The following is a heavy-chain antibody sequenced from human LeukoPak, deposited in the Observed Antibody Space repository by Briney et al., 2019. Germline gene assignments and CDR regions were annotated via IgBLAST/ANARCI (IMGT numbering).Heavy chain of an antibody. Sequence: GASVKVSFKVSGYTLTELSMHWVRQAPGKGLEWMGGFDPEDGETIYAQKFQGRVTMTRDMSTSTVYMELSSLRSEDTAVYYCARVGGLRGSTYNWFNPWGQGTLVTVSS. D-gene: IGHD2-2*01. CDR1: GYTLTELS. CDR2: FDPEDGET. CDR3: ARVGGLRGSTYNWFNP. V-gene: IGHV1-24*01. J-gene: IGHJ5*02.